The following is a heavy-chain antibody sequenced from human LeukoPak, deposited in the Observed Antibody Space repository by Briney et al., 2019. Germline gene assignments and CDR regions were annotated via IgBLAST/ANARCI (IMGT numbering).Heavy chain of an antibody. CDR3: ARGWQLSDYFDY. V-gene: IGHV4-39*01. D-gene: IGHD4-23*01. CDR2: IYYSGST. J-gene: IGHJ4*02. CDR1: GGSISSSSYY. Sequence: PSGTLSLTCTVSGGSISSSSYYWGWIRQPPGKGLEWIGTIYYSGSTYQNSSLKSRVTISKDTSKNQFSLKLSFVTAADTAVYFCARGWQLSDYFDYWGQGTLVTVSS.